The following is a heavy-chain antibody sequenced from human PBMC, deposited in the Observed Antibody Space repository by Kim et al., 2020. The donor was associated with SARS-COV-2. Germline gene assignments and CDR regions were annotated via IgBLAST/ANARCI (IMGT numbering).Heavy chain of an antibody. Sequence: GGSLRLSCAASGFTFSSYWMSWVRQAPGKGLEWVANIKQDGSEKYYVDSVKGRFTISRDNAKNSLYLQMNSLRAEDTAVYYCARHRFGELPNWFDPWGQGTLVTVSS. CDR2: IKQDGSEK. CDR1: GFTFSSYW. J-gene: IGHJ5*02. CDR3: ARHRFGELPNWFDP. V-gene: IGHV3-7*01. D-gene: IGHD3-10*01.